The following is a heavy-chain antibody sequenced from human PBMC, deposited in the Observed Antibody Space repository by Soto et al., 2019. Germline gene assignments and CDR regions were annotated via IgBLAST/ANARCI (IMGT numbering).Heavy chain of an antibody. CDR3: ARVNNGDYGFDY. Sequence: PSETLSLTCTVAGGSISTYYWSWILQPPGKGLEWIGYISNSGSTNYNPSLKSRVTISVDTSKSQISLKLRSVTAADTAMYSCARVNNGDYGFDYWGQGTLVTVSS. CDR2: ISNSGST. J-gene: IGHJ4*02. D-gene: IGHD4-17*01. CDR1: GGSISTYY. V-gene: IGHV4-59*01.